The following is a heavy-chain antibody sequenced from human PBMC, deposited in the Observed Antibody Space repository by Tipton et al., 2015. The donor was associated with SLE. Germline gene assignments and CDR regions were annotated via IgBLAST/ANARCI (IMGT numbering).Heavy chain of an antibody. CDR2: IYYSGST. Sequence: TLSLTCTVSGGSISSHYWSWIRQPPGKGLEWIGYIYYSGSTNYNPSLKSRVTISVDTSKNQFSLKLSSVTAADTAVYYCARGGDYDILTLGYWGQGTLVTVSS. D-gene: IGHD3-9*01. J-gene: IGHJ4*02. CDR3: ARGGDYDILTLGY. V-gene: IGHV4-59*11. CDR1: GGSISSHY.